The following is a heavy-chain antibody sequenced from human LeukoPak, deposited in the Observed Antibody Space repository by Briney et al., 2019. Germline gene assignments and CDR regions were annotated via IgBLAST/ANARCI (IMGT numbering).Heavy chain of an antibody. J-gene: IGHJ6*03. V-gene: IGHV5-51*01. CDR1: GYSFTSYW. CDR2: IYPGDSDT. CDR3: ARLQRQLETTPAAWYYYYYMDV. Sequence: GESLKISCKGSGYSFTSYWIGWVRQMPGKGLEWMGIIYPGDSDTRYSPSFQGQVTISADKSISTAYLQWSSLKASDTAIYYCARLQRQLETTPAAWYYYYYMDVWGKGTTVTVSS. D-gene: IGHD1-1*01.